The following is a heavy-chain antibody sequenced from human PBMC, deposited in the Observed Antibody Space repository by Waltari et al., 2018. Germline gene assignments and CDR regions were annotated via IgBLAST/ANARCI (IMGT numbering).Heavy chain of an antibody. CDR3: ASHEYYYDSSGVGDFDY. CDR1: GGSISSYY. J-gene: IGHJ4*02. CDR2: IYYSGST. Sequence: QVQLQESGPGLVKPSETLSLTCTVSGGSISSYYWSWIRQPPGKGLEWIGYIYYSGSTYYNPSLKSRVTISVDTSKNQFSLKLSSVTAADTAVYYCASHEYYYDSSGVGDFDYWGQGTLVTVSS. D-gene: IGHD3-22*01. V-gene: IGHV4-59*12.